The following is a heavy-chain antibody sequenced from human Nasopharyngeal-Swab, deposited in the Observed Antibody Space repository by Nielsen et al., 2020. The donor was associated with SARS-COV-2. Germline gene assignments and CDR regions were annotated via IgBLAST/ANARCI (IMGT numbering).Heavy chain of an antibody. Sequence: GESLKISCAASGFTFSDYYMSWIRQAPGKGLEWVSYISSSSSYTNYADSVKGRFTISRDNAKNSLYLQMNSLRAEDTAVYYCARGRGRFGYGDYVDYWGQGTLVTVSS. CDR2: ISSSSSYT. D-gene: IGHD4-17*01. J-gene: IGHJ4*02. CDR1: GFTFSDYY. V-gene: IGHV3-11*06. CDR3: ARGRGRFGYGDYVDY.